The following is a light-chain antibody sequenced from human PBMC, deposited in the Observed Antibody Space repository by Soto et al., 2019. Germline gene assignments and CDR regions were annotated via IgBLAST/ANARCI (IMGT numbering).Light chain of an antibody. V-gene: IGLV2-23*02. CDR3: CSYAGSSTFVV. CDR1: SSDVGNYNL. CDR2: EDN. J-gene: IGLJ2*01. Sequence: QSALTQPASVSGSPGQSITISCTGTSSDVGNYNLVSWYQQHPGKAPKLMIYEDNKRPSGVSNRFSGSKSGNTASLTISGLQAEDEADYYCCSYAGSSTFVVFGGGTQLTVL.